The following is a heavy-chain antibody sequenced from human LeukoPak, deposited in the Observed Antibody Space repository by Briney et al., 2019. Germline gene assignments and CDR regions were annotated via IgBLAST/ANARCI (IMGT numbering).Heavy chain of an antibody. Sequence: GASVKVSCKASGGTFSSYAISWVRQAPGQGLEWMGGIIPILGTANYAQKFQGRVTITADESTGTAYMELSSLRSEDTAVYYCARDYSGWFDPWGQGTLVTVSS. CDR3: ARDYSGWFDP. CDR1: GGTFSSYA. J-gene: IGHJ5*02. CDR2: IIPILGTA. D-gene: IGHD4-11*01. V-gene: IGHV1-69*13.